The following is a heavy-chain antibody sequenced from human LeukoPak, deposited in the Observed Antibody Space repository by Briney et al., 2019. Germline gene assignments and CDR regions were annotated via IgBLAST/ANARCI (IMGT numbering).Heavy chain of an antibody. V-gene: IGHV1-2*02. Sequence: GASVTVSCKASGNTFTDYYMHWVRQAPGQGLEWMGWINPNSGGTKYAQKFQGRVTMTRDTSISTAYMELSRLRSDDTAVYYCARGSSPRYYDSSGQYYFDYWGQGTLVTVSS. CDR2: INPNSGGT. CDR1: GNTFTDYY. D-gene: IGHD3-22*01. J-gene: IGHJ4*02. CDR3: ARGSSPRYYDSSGQYYFDY.